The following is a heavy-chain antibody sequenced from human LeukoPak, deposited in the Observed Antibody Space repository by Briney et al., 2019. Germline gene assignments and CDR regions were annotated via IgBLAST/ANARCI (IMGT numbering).Heavy chain of an antibody. Sequence: SETLSLTCTVSGGSISSSSYYWGWIRQPPGKGLEWIGSIYYSGSTYYNPSLKSRVTISVDTSKNQFSLKPSSVTAADTAVYYCARHPPTYYDFWSGYFYFDYWGQGTLVTVSS. CDR3: ARHPPTYYDFWSGYFYFDY. V-gene: IGHV4-39*01. J-gene: IGHJ4*02. CDR2: IYYSGST. D-gene: IGHD3-3*01. CDR1: GGSISSSSYY.